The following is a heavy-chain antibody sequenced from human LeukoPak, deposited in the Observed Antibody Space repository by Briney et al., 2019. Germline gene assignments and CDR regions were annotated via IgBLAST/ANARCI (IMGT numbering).Heavy chain of an antibody. CDR3: ARGPDSGSYFAWFDP. CDR2: ISHSGST. CDR1: GGSFSGYY. V-gene: IGHV4-34*01. Sequence: SETLSLTCAVYGGSFSGYYWNWIRQPPGKGPEWIGEISHSGSTHYNPSFKSRVTISVDTSKNQFSLRLSSVTAADTALYYCARGPDSGSYFAWFDPWGQGTLVTVSS. J-gene: IGHJ5*02. D-gene: IGHD3-10*01.